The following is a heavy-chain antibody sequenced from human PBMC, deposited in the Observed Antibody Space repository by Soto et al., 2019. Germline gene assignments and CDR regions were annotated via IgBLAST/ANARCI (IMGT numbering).Heavy chain of an antibody. Sequence: QLQLQESGPGLVKPSETLSLTCTVSGGSISSSSYYWGWIRQPPGKGLEWIGSIYYSGSTYYNPSLKSRVTISVDTSKNQFSLKLSSVTAADTAVYYCARQVGLVRGVNGLGWFDPWGQGTLVTVSS. J-gene: IGHJ5*02. V-gene: IGHV4-39*01. CDR2: IYYSGST. CDR3: ARQVGLVRGVNGLGWFDP. D-gene: IGHD3-10*01. CDR1: GGSISSSSYY.